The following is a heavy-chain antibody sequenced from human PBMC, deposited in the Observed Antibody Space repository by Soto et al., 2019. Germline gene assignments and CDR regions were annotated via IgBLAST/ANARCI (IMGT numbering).Heavy chain of an antibody. CDR3: ARGLNGYLHYFDY. CDR1: GYTFTSYA. V-gene: IGHV1-3*01. J-gene: IGHJ4*02. D-gene: IGHD5-18*01. Sequence: QVQLVQSGAEVKKPGASVKVSCKASGYTFTSYAMHWVRQAPGQRLEWMGWINAGNGNTKYSQKFQGRVTITRDTSASTAYVELGSLRSEDTAVYYCARGLNGYLHYFDYWGQGTLVTVSS. CDR2: INAGNGNT.